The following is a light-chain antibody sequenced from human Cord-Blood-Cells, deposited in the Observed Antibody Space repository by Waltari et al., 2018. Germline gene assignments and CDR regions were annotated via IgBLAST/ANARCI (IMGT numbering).Light chain of an antibody. J-gene: IGKJ1*01. CDR3: QQSYSTPWT. Sequence: DIQMTQSPSSLSASVGDRVTITCRASQSISSYLNWYQQKPGKPPKLLIYAASSLQSGVPSRFGGSGSGTDFTLTISSLQPEDFATDYCQQSYSTPWTFGQGTNVEIK. V-gene: IGKV1-39*01. CDR2: AAS. CDR1: QSISSY.